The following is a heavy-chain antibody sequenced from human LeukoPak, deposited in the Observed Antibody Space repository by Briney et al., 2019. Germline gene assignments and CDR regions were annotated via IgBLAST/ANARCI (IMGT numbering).Heavy chain of an antibody. CDR1: GFTFSAYG. J-gene: IGHJ5*02. D-gene: IGHD3-10*01. V-gene: IGHV3-7*01. CDR3: ARDKRRYYCGSGSYPKEYNWFDP. Sequence: GGSLRLSCAASGFTFSAYGMSWVRQAPGKGLEWVANIKQDGSEKYYVDSVKGRFTISRDNAKNSLYLQMNSLRAEDTAVYYCARDKRRYYCGSGSYPKEYNWFDPWGQGTLVTVSS. CDR2: IKQDGSEK.